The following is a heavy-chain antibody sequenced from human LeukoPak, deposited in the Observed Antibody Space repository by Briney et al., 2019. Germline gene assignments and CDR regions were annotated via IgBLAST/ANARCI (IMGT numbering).Heavy chain of an antibody. CDR2: IKQDGSEK. Sequence: GGSLRLSCAASGFTFSGYWMTWVRQAPGKGVEWVANIKQDGSEKYYVDSVKGRFTISRDNAKNSLSLQMNNLRAEDTAMYYCARGMRGLEYWGQGTLVTVSS. D-gene: IGHD3/OR15-3a*01. CDR3: ARGMRGLEY. CDR1: GFTFSGYW. J-gene: IGHJ4*02. V-gene: IGHV3-7*01.